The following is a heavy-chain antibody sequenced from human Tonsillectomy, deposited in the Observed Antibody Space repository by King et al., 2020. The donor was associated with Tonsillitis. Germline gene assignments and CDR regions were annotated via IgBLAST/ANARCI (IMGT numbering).Heavy chain of an antibody. CDR3: ARESTSLCNWGYFFEY. Sequence: VQLVESGGGLVKPGGSLRLSCVASGITFSSYSMNWVRQAPGKGLEWVSSISSGSSYIYYADSVKGRFTISRDNAKNSLSLQMNRLRAEDTAVYYCARESTSLCNWGYFFEYWGQGTLVTVSS. CDR1: GITFSSYS. V-gene: IGHV3-21*01. CDR2: ISSGSSYI. J-gene: IGHJ4*02. D-gene: IGHD7-27*01.